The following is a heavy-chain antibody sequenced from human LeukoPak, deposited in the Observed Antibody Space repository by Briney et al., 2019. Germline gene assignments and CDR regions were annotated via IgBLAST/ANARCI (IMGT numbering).Heavy chain of an antibody. CDR3: ARHDGRGGNTMGALDS. CDR2: LYYSRTT. J-gene: IGHJ4*02. D-gene: IGHD3-3*01. V-gene: IGHV4-59*05. Sequence: SETLSLTCTVSSGSIRTSYCSWIRQPPGKGLEWIGSLYYSRTTYYNPSLNSRVTISVVTSKNQFSLQLNSVTAADTAVYYCARHDGRGGNTMGALDSWGQGSLVTVSS. CDR1: SGSIRTSY.